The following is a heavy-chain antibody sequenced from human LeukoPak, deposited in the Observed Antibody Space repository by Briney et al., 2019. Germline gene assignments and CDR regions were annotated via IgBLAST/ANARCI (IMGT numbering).Heavy chain of an antibody. V-gene: IGHV3-23*01. CDR2: ISGSGGST. J-gene: IGHJ6*04. CDR3: AKDRGGGSGSYSYGMDV. D-gene: IGHD3-10*01. CDR1: GFTFSSYA. Sequence: HPGGSLRPSCAASGFTFSSYAMSWVRQAPGKGLEWVSAISGSGGSTYYADSVKGRFTISRDNSKNTLYLQMNSLRAEDTAVYYCAKDRGGGSGSYSYGMDVWGKGTTVTVSS.